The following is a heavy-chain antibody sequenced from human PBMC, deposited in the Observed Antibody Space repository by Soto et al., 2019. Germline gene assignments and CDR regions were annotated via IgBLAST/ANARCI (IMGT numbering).Heavy chain of an antibody. Sequence: QVQLQESGPGLVKPSQTLSLNCSVSGDSINNADYYWSWIRQHAGQGLEWSGNIYYSGTTYYNPSLTSRVTISMDTSKNQFSLEMSSVTAANTAVYFCARVRGQAFDIRGQGTMVTVSS. V-gene: IGHV4-31*03. J-gene: IGHJ3*02. CDR2: IYYSGTT. CDR1: GDSINNADYY. D-gene: IGHD3-10*01. CDR3: ARVRGQAFDI.